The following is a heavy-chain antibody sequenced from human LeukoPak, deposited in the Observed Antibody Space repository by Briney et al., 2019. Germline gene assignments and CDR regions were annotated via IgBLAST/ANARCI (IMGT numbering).Heavy chain of an antibody. J-gene: IGHJ4*02. CDR2: INPNSGGT. V-gene: IGHV1-2*02. CDR3: ARALVSYYDFWSGYYTAVDY. CDR1: GYTFTGYY. Sequence: ASVKVSCKASGYTFTGYYMHWVRQAPGQGLEWMGWINPNSGGTNYAQKFQGRVTMTRDTSISTAYMELSRLRSDDTAVCYCARALVSYYDFWSGYYTAVDYWGQGTLVTVSS. D-gene: IGHD3-3*01.